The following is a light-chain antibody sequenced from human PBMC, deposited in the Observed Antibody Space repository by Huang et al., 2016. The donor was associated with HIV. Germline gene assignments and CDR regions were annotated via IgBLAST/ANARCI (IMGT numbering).Light chain of an antibody. CDR3: QQYYTTLPYT. V-gene: IGKV4-1*01. CDR1: QSLLYSSNGKNY. Sequence: DIVMTQSPDSLAVSLGERATVNCKSTQSLLYSSNGKNYLALYQQKPGQPPKLLIYWASTRESGVPDRFSGSGSGTDFTLTINNLQAEDVAVYYCQQYYTTLPYTFGQGTKLEIK. CDR2: WAS. J-gene: IGKJ2*01.